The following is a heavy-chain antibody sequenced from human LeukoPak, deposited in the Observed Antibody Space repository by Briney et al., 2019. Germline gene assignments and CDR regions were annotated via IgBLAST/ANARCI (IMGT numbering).Heavy chain of an antibody. D-gene: IGHD6-19*01. CDR1: GFTFSNYA. CDR3: ARESFRALAGYLDY. Sequence: GGSLRLSCAASGFTFSNYAMSWVRQAPGKGVEWVSGISGSGDTTYYADSEKGRFTISRDNSRNTLFLQMNSLRVEDTAVYFCARESFRALAGYLDYWGQGSLVIVSS. V-gene: IGHV3-23*01. CDR2: ISGSGDTT. J-gene: IGHJ4*02.